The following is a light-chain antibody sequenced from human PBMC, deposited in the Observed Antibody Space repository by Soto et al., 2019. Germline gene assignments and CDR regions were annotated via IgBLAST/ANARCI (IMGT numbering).Light chain of an antibody. CDR1: QSVSSN. CDR3: QQYNNWPPWT. CDR2: GAS. V-gene: IGKV3-15*01. Sequence: EIVMTQSPATLSVSPGERATLSCRASQSVSSNLARYQQKPGQAPRLLIYGASTRATGIRARFSGSGSGTEFTLTISSLQSEDFAVYYCQQYNNWPPWTFGQGTKVEIK. J-gene: IGKJ1*01.